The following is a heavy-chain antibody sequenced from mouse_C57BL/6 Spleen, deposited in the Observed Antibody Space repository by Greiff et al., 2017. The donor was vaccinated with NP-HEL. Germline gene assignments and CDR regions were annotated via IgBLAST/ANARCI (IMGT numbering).Heavy chain of an antibody. CDR3: ARGLGGCDY. V-gene: IGHV1-69*01. CDR1: GYTFTSYW. D-gene: IGHD4-1*01. CDR2: IYPSDSCT. Sequence: VQLQESGAELVMPGASVKLSCKASGYTFTSYWMHWVKQRPGQGLEWIGEIYPSDSCTNYNQKFKGKSTLTVDKSSSTAYMQLSNLTSEDSAVYYCARGLGGCDYWGKGTTLTVSS. J-gene: IGHJ2*01.